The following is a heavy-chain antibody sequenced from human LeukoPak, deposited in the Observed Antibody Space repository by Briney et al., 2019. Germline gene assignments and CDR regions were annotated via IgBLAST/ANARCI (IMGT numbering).Heavy chain of an antibody. V-gene: IGHV3-48*04. CDR2: ISSSGSTI. Sequence: GGSLGLSCAASGFTFSSYWMSWVRQAPGKGLEWVSYISSSGSTIYYADSVKGRFTISRDNAKNSLYLQMNSLRAEDTAVYYCASMTTVTTFGYYYYYYMDVWGKGTTVTVSS. CDR1: GFTFSSYW. D-gene: IGHD4-17*01. J-gene: IGHJ6*03. CDR3: ASMTTVTTFGYYYYYYMDV.